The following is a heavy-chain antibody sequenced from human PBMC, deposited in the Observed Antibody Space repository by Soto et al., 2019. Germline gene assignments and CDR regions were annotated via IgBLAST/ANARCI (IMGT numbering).Heavy chain of an antibody. V-gene: IGHV1-69*01. CDR3: AMTPRDESSGYWNV. CDR1: GGTFSSYG. Sequence: QVQLVQSGAEVKKPGSSVKVSCKASGGTFSSYGINWVRQDHGQGLEWMGGIIPLSGTAHYAQKFQGRVTITADESTSTVYIEMSSLRSEDTAGYYCAMTPRDESSGYWNVWGQGTTV. D-gene: IGHD3-22*01. CDR2: IIPLSGTA. J-gene: IGHJ6*02.